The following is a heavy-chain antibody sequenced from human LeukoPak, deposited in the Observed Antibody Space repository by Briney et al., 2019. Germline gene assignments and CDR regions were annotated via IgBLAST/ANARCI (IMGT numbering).Heavy chain of an antibody. J-gene: IGHJ5*02. Sequence: PSETLSLTCAVYGGSFSGYYWSWIRQPPGKGLEWIGEINHSGSTNYNPSLKSRVTISVDTSKNQFSLKLSSVTAADTAVYYCARAYSSGWYNPVWFDPWGQGTLVTVSS. CDR3: ARAYSSGWYNPVWFDP. V-gene: IGHV4-34*01. D-gene: IGHD6-19*01. CDR2: INHSGST. CDR1: GGSFSGYY.